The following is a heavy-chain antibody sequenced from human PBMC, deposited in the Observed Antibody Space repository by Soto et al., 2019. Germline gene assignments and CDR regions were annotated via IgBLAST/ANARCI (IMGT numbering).Heavy chain of an antibody. CDR2: IIPILGIA. J-gene: IGHJ3*02. CDR3: AINEQWYDAFDI. V-gene: IGHV1-69*02. D-gene: IGHD6-19*01. Sequence: QVQLVQSGAEVKKPGSSVKVSCKASGGTFSSYTISWVRQAPGQGLEWMGRIIPILGIANYAQKFQGRVXIXAXXSTSTAYMELSSLRSEDTAVYYCAINEQWYDAFDIWGQGTMVTVSS. CDR1: GGTFSSYT.